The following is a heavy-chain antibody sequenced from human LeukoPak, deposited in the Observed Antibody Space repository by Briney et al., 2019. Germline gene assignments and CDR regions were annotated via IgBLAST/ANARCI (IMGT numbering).Heavy chain of an antibody. CDR1: GFTFSSYA. J-gene: IGHJ4*02. D-gene: IGHD2-21*02. CDR2: ISGSGGST. Sequence: PGGSLRLSCAASGFTFSSYAMGWVRQAPGEGLEWVSAISGSGGSTYYADSVKGRFTISRDNSKNTLYLQMNSLRAEDTAVYYCAKDYCGGDCYLFDYWGQGTLVTVSS. CDR3: AKDYCGGDCYLFDY. V-gene: IGHV3-23*01.